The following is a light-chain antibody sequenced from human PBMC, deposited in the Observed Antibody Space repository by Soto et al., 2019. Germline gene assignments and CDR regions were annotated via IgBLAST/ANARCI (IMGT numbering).Light chain of an antibody. CDR1: QSVSSSY. J-gene: IGKJ5*01. CDR3: QHYGSSPLVT. V-gene: IGKV3-20*01. Sequence: EIVLTQSPGTLSLSPGERATLSCRASQSVSSSYLAWYQQKPGQAPRLLIYGASSRATGIPDRFSGSGSGTDFTLTISRLEPADFAVYSCQHYGSSPLVTFGQGTRLEIK. CDR2: GAS.